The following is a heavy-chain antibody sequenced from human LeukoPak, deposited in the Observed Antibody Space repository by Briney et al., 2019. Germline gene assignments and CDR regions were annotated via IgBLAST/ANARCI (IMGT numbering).Heavy chain of an antibody. CDR1: GFTFSSYE. Sequence: GGSLRLSCAASGFTFSSYEMNWVRQAPGKGLEWVSYISSSGSTIYYADSVKGRFTISRDNAKNSLYLQMNSLGAEDTAVYYCARQVGYSYGYGESSDWGQGTLVTVSS. CDR3: ARQVGYSYGYGESSD. CDR2: ISSSGSTI. D-gene: IGHD5-18*01. J-gene: IGHJ4*02. V-gene: IGHV3-48*03.